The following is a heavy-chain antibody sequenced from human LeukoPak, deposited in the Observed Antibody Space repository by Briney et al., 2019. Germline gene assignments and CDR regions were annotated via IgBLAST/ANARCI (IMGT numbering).Heavy chain of an antibody. V-gene: IGHV1-46*01. CDR2: ISPSGGST. Sequence: ASVKVSCKASGYTFTSYGISWVRQAPGQGPEWMGVISPSGGSTTYAQKFQGRVTLTRDMSTSTDYLELSSLRSEDTVVYYCARDNSVRDEAWWFNPWGQGTLVTVSS. J-gene: IGHJ5*02. CDR3: ARDNSVRDEAWWFNP. D-gene: IGHD5-24*01. CDR1: GYTFTSYG.